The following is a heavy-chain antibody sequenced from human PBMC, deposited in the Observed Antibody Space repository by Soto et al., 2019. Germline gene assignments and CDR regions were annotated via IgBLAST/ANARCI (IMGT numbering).Heavy chain of an antibody. CDR2: ISGGGGST. V-gene: IGHV3-23*01. CDR1: GFTFSHYA. D-gene: IGHD3-10*01. CDR3: ANSPPIWYGHTTSNYGLHL. J-gene: IGHJ6*02. Sequence: LRLSSATSGFTFSHYAMSWVRQAPGQGLAWVSGISGGGGSTYYADSVKGRFTISRDNSKNTLIIQMNHLRTEDSAVYYWANSPPIWYGHTTSNYGLHLWGQGTTVYVSS.